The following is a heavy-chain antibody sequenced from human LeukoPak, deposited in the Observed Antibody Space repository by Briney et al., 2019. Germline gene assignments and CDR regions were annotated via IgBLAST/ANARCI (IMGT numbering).Heavy chain of an antibody. Sequence: AGGSLRLSCSASGFTFSSYAMHWVRQAPGKGLEYVSAISSNGGSTYYADSVKGRFTISRDNSKNTLYLQMSSLRAEDTAVYYWVKEGPIVVVPAGWGNFDYWGQGTLVTVSS. CDR3: VKEGPIVVVPAGWGNFDY. D-gene: IGHD2-2*01. J-gene: IGHJ4*02. CDR1: GFTFSSYA. V-gene: IGHV3-64D*06. CDR2: ISSNGGST.